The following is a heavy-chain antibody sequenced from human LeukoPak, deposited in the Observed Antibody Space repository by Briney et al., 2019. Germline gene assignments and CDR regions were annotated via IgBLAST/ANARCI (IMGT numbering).Heavy chain of an antibody. D-gene: IGHD5-18*01. CDR2: IYYSGST. V-gene: IGHV4-59*01. Sequence: SETLSLTCTVPGGSISSYYWSWIRQPPGKGLEYIGYIYYSGSTNYNPSLKSRVTISVDTSKNQFSLKLSSVTAADTAVYYCARTEESGYSYGYFGYCYYYMDVWGKGTTVTISS. CDR3: ARTEESGYSYGYFGYCYYYMDV. CDR1: GGSISSYY. J-gene: IGHJ6*03.